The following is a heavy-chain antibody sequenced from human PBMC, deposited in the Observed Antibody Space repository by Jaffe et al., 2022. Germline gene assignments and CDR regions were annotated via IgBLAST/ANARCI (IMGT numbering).Heavy chain of an antibody. J-gene: IGHJ3*02. CDR2: IYYSGST. Sequence: QVQLQESGPGLVKPSETLSLTCTVSGGSISSYYWSWIRQPPGKGLEWIGYIYYSGSTNYNPSLKSRVTISVDTSKNQFSLKLSSVTAADTAVYYCARDGEVYGDLGAFDIWGQGTMVTVSS. CDR3: ARDGEVYGDLGAFDI. D-gene: IGHD4-17*01. CDR1: GGSISSYY. V-gene: IGHV4-59*01.